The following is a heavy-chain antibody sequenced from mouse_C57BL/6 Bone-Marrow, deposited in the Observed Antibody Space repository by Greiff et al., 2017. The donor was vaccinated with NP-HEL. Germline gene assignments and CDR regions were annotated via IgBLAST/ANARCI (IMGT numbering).Heavy chain of an antibody. CDR1: GYTFTSYW. D-gene: IGHD2-5*01. CDR3: ARAYYSNYGGFFFDY. V-gene: IGHV1-64*01. CDR2: IHPNSGST. J-gene: IGHJ2*01. Sequence: QVQLQQSGAELVKPGASVKLSCKASGYTFTSYWMHWVKQRPGQGLEWIGMIHPNSGSTNYNEKFKSKATLTVDNSSSTAYMQLSSLTSEDSAVYYCARAYYSNYGGFFFDYWGQGTTLTVSS.